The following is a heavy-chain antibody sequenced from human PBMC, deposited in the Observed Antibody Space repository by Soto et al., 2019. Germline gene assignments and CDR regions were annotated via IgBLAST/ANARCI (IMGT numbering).Heavy chain of an antibody. Sequence: GGSLRLSCAASGFTFRGSEMHWVRQAPGKGLEWVAFVSYDGDDQYYADSVKGRFTVSRDNSGNTLHLQMNSLRAEDTGVYYCARARDGYNFLYEPTWGQGTLVTVSS. CDR3: ARARDGYNFLYEPT. CDR1: GFTFRGSE. J-gene: IGHJ4*02. CDR2: VSYDGDDQ. D-gene: IGHD5-12*01. V-gene: IGHV3-30-3*01.